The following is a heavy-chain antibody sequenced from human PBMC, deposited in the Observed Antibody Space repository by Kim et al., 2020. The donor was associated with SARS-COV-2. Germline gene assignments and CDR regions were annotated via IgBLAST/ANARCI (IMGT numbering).Heavy chain of an antibody. V-gene: IGHV3-20*04. CDR3: ARVSTDYYHSSGYSSGYYVDS. CDR2: INWNGETT. J-gene: IGHJ4*02. Sequence: GGSLRLSCAASGFTFDDYGMSWVRQAPGKGLEWVSGINWNGETTAYADSVKGRFTISRDNAKNSLNVQMNSLRAEDTALYFCARVSTDYYHSSGYSSGYYVDSWGQGTLVTVPS. D-gene: IGHD3-22*01. CDR1: GFTFDDYG.